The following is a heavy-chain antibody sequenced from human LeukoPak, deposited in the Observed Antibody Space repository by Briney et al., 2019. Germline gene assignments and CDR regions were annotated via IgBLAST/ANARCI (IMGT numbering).Heavy chain of an antibody. V-gene: IGHV1-2*02. Sequence: ASVKVSCKASGYTFTGYYMHWMRQAPGQGLEWMGWINPNSGGTNYAQKFQGRVTMTRDTSISTAYMELSRLRSDDTAVYYCARHYDILTGYYVWGQGTLVTVSS. CDR1: GYTFTGYY. CDR3: ARHYDILTGYYV. J-gene: IGHJ4*02. D-gene: IGHD3-9*01. CDR2: INPNSGGT.